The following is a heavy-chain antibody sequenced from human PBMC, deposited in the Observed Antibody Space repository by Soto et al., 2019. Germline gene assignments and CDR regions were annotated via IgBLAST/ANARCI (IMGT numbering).Heavy chain of an antibody. CDR3: AREAEDTASMDV. Sequence: GGSLRLSCAASGFTFSSYAMHWVRQAPGKGLEWVAVISYDGSNKYYADSVKGRFTISRDNSKNTLYLQMNSPRAEDTAVYYCAREAEDTASMDVWGQGTTVTVSS. CDR2: ISYDGSNK. D-gene: IGHD5-18*01. V-gene: IGHV3-30-3*01. CDR1: GFTFSSYA. J-gene: IGHJ6*02.